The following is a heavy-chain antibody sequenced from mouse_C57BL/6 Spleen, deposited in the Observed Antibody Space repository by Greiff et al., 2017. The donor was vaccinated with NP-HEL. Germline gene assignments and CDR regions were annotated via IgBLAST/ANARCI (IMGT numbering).Heavy chain of an antibody. V-gene: IGHV1-53*01. J-gene: IGHJ4*01. CDR2: INPSNGGT. D-gene: IGHD2-1*01. CDR1: GYSFTSYY. Sequence: VQLQQSGPELVKPGASVKISCKASGYSFTSYYIHWVKQRPGQGLEWIGNINPSNGGTNYNEKFKSKATLTVDKSSSTAYMQLSSLTSEDSAVYYCARCYGNDYYAMDYWGQGTSVTVSS. CDR3: ARCYGNDYYAMDY.